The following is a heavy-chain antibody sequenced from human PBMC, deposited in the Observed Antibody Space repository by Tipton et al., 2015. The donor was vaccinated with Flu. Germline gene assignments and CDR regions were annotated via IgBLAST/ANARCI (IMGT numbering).Heavy chain of an antibody. Sequence: TLSLTCTVSGDSISSNYYYWGWIRQPPGKGPEWIGSIFHSGTTYYDLSLQSRVTISLDTSKNQFSLKMKSVTVADTAVYYCTRQVEAATRSSSWGQGTLVTVSS. D-gene: IGHD2-15*01. CDR2: IFHSGTT. V-gene: IGHV4-39*07. CDR3: TRQVEAATRSSS. J-gene: IGHJ4*02. CDR1: GDSISSNYYY.